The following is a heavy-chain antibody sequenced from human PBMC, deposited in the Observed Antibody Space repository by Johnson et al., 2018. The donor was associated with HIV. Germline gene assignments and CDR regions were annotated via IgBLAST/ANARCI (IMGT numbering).Heavy chain of an antibody. CDR1: GFTFSSSG. V-gene: IGHV3-NL1*01. CDR2: IYSGGST. D-gene: IGHD2-8*02. J-gene: IGHJ3*01. CDR3: AREGGVHCTGGVCYRSTDAFDF. Sequence: QVQLVESGGGVVQPGGSLRLSCAASGFTFSSSGMHWVRQAPGKGLEWVSVIYSGGSTYYADSVKGRFTISRDNSKNTLYLQMNSLRAEDTAVYYCAREGGVHCTGGVCYRSTDAFDFWGQGTMVTVSS.